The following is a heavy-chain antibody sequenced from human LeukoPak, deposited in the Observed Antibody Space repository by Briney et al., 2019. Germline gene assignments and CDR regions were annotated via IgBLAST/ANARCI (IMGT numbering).Heavy chain of an antibody. CDR3: ASRSSIWSGYQDTLYYFDS. CDR1: GGSISSYY. J-gene: IGHJ4*02. V-gene: IGHV4-59*01. CDR2: IYYSGST. D-gene: IGHD3-3*01. Sequence: PSETLSLTCTVSGGSISSYYWSWIRQPPGKGLEWIGHIYYSGSTNYNPSLTSRVTISADTSKNQFSLKLSSVTAADTAVYYCASRSSIWSGYQDTLYYFDSWGQGTLVTVSS.